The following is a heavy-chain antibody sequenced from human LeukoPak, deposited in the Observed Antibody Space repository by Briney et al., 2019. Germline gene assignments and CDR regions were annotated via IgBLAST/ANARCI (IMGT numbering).Heavy chain of an antibody. Sequence: GGSLRLSCAASGFTFSSYAMSWVRQAPGKGLEWVSGISSSGNNTYHADSVKGRFTISRDNSKNTLYLQVNSLRAEDTAVYYCARENSSGWFYFDYWGQGTLVTVSS. CDR3: ARENSSGWFYFDY. D-gene: IGHD6-19*01. J-gene: IGHJ4*02. V-gene: IGHV3-23*01. CDR1: GFTFSSYA. CDR2: ISSSGNNT.